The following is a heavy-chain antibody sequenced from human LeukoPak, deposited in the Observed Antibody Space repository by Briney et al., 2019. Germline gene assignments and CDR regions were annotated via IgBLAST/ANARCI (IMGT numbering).Heavy chain of an antibody. J-gene: IGHJ5*02. CDR3: ARGHSSSWYEGDWFDP. V-gene: IGHV3-74*01. D-gene: IGHD6-13*01. Sequence: GGSLGLSCAASGFTFSSYWMHWVRQAPGKGLVWVSRINSDGSSTSYADSVKGRFTISRDNAKNTLYLQMNSLRAEDTAVYYCARGHSSSWYEGDWFDPWGQGTLVTVSS. CDR1: GFTFSSYW. CDR2: INSDGSST.